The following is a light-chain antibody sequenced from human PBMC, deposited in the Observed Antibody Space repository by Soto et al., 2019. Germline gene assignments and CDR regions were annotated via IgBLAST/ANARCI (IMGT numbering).Light chain of an antibody. J-gene: IGKJ2*01. V-gene: IGKV3-15*01. Sequence: EIVMTQSQATLSVSPGERATLSRRASQSVSSNLAWYQQKPGQAPRLLIYGASTRATGIPARFSGSGSGTEFTPTMSSLQSEDFAVCYCQQYNNWPPFTFGQGTKLEIK. CDR3: QQYNNWPPFT. CDR2: GAS. CDR1: QSVSSN.